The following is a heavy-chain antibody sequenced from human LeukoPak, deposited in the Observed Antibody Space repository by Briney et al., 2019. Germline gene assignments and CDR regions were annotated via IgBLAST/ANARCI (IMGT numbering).Heavy chain of an antibody. CDR3: ATGPNWYFDL. J-gene: IGHJ2*01. V-gene: IGHV1-24*01. CDR1: GYTLTELS. Sequence: ASVKVSCKVSGYTLTELSMHWVRQAPGKGIGWMGGFDPEDGETIYAQKVQGRATMTEDTSTDTAYMELSSLRSEDTAVYYCATGPNWYFDLWGRGTLVTVSS. CDR2: FDPEDGET.